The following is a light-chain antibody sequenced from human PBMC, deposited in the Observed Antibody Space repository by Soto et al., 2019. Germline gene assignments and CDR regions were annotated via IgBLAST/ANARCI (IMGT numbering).Light chain of an antibody. J-gene: IGKJ5*01. CDR3: QQRADWPIT. CDR2: DAS. Sequence: EVVLSQSPPTLSLSPGERATLSCWASQSISIYLAWYQQKPGQAPRLLIHDASNRATGIPARFSGSGSGTDFTLTISSLEPDDFAVYYCQQRADWPITFGQGTRLEIK. V-gene: IGKV3-11*01. CDR1: QSISIY.